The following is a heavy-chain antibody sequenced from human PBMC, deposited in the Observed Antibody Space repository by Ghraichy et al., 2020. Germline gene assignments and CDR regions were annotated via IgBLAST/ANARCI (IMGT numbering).Heavy chain of an antibody. J-gene: IGHJ4*02. V-gene: IGHV3-23*01. CDR3: ARLRGPKIPAAEDF. D-gene: IGHD6-13*01. CDR1: GFTFINYG. CDR2: IMGSGTNT. Sequence: GGSLRLSCAASGFTFINYGMTWVRQAPGKGLEWVSTIMGSGTNTYYADSVKGRFTISRDNSKNTLNLQMNSLRAEDTAIYYCARLRGPKIPAAEDFWGQGTLVTVSS.